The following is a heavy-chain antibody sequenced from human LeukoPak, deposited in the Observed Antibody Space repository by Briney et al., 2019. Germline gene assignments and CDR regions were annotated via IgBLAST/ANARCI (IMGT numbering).Heavy chain of an antibody. Sequence: SETLSLTCTVSGGSISSSSYYWGWIRQPPGKGLEWIGSIYYSGSTYYNPSLKSRVTMSVDTSKNQFSLKLSSVTAADTAVVYCAGVHSSGRYWYFDYWGQGTLVTVSS. CDR2: IYYSGST. CDR3: AGVHSSGRYWYFDY. D-gene: IGHD6-19*01. J-gene: IGHJ4*01. CDR1: GGSISSSSYY. V-gene: IGHV4-39*07.